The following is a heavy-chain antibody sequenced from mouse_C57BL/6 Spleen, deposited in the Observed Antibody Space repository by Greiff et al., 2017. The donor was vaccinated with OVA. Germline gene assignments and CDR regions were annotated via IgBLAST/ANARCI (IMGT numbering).Heavy chain of an antibody. CDR1: GYSFTGYY. CDR3: ARWELHPGAMDY. CDR2: INPSTGGT. V-gene: IGHV1-42*01. J-gene: IGHJ4*01. D-gene: IGHD2-12*01. Sequence: EVQLQQSGPELVKPGASVKISCKASGYSFTGYYMNWVKQSPEKSLEWIGEINPSTGGTTYNQKFKAKATLTVDKSSSTAYMQLKSLTSEDSAVYYCARWELHPGAMDYWGQGTSVTVSS.